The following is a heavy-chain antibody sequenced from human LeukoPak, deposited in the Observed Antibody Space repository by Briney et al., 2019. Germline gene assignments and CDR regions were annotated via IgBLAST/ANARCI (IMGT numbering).Heavy chain of an antibody. Sequence: EASVKVSCKASGYTFTGYYMHWVRQAPGQGLEWMGRINPNSGGTNYAQKFQGRVTMTRDTSISTAYMELSRLRSDDTAVYYCARARQPRIAAAGVDYWGQGTLVTASS. V-gene: IGHV1-2*06. CDR1: GYTFTGYY. D-gene: IGHD6-13*01. CDR2: INPNSGGT. J-gene: IGHJ4*02. CDR3: ARARQPRIAAAGVDY.